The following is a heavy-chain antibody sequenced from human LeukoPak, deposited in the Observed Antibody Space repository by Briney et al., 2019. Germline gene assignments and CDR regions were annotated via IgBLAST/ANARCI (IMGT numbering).Heavy chain of an antibody. CDR1: GYKFTDYY. CDR3: AREIGGILVFDY. Sequence: GASVTVSFKASGYKFTDYYMHWVRQAAGQGREWMGWINPNSGDSHHAQKFQGRVTMTRDPYISTAYMELSRLRSDDTAVYYCAREIGGILVFDYWGQGTLVTVSS. J-gene: IGHJ4*02. V-gene: IGHV1-2*02. D-gene: IGHD5-18*01. CDR2: INPNSGDS.